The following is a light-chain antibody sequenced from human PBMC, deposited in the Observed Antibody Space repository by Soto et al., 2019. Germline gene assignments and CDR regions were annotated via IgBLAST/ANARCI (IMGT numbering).Light chain of an antibody. CDR1: QSVSNNY. CDR2: VSS. J-gene: IGKJ2*01. CDR3: QQYGSSPPYT. Sequence: EVVLTQSPGTLSLSPGERATLSCRASQSVSNNYLAWYQQKPGQSPSSSSSVSSDRATGIPDRFSGSGSGTDFTLTISSLEPEDFAVYYCQQYGSSPPYTFGQGTKLEIK. V-gene: IGKV3-20*01.